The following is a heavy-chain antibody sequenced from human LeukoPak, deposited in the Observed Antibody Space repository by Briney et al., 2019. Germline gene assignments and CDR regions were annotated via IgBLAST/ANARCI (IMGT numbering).Heavy chain of an antibody. D-gene: IGHD5-18*01. CDR2: VSAYNGNT. CDR3: ARDPPGRGVDTAMAVDY. V-gene: IGHV1-18*01. CDR1: GYTFTSYG. J-gene: IGHJ4*02. Sequence: ASVKVSCKASGYTFTSYGISWVRQAPGQGFEWMGWVSAYNGNTNYAQKLQGRVTMTTDTSTSTAYMELRSLRSDDTAVYYCARDPPGRGVDTAMAVDYWGQGTLVTVSS.